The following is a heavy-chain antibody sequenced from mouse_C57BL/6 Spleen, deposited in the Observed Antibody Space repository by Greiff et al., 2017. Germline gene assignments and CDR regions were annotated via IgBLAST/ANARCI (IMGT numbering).Heavy chain of an antibody. V-gene: IGHV1-9*01. J-gene: IGHJ2*01. Sequence: QVQLQQSGAALMKPGASVKLSCKATGYTFTGYWIEWVKQRPGPGLEWIGEIFPGSGRSNDNEKFRGKATVTADTSSNTAYMQLSSRTTEDSAIDYLARFYYYGSSYVDYWGQGTTLTVAS. D-gene: IGHD1-1*01. CDR1: GYTFTGYW. CDR2: IFPGSGRS. CDR3: ARFYYYGSSYVDY.